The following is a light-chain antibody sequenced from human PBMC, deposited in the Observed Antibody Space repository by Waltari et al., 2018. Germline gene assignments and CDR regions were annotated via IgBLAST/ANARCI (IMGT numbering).Light chain of an antibody. Sequence: EIVLTQSPATLSLSPGDRATLSCRASQSVSSYLAWYQQKPGQAPRLLIYDASNRATGIPARFSGSGSGTDFTLTISSLEPEDFAVYYCQQRSNWRNTFGQGTKLEIK. V-gene: IGKV3-11*01. J-gene: IGKJ2*01. CDR1: QSVSSY. CDR3: QQRSNWRNT. CDR2: DAS.